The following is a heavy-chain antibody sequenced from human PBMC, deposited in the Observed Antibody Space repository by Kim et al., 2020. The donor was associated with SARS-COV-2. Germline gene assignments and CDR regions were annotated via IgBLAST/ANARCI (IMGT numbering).Heavy chain of an antibody. D-gene: IGHD1-26*01. CDR1: GFTFSSYS. CDR3: AREVVQWELLIRRYYYYGMDV. Sequence: GGSLRLSCAASGFTFSSYSMNWVRQAPGKGLEWVSSISSSSSYIYYADSVKGRFTISRDNAKNSLYLQMNSLRAEDTAVYYCAREVVQWELLIRRYYYYGMDVWGQGTTVTVSS. CDR2: ISSSSSYI. V-gene: IGHV3-21*01. J-gene: IGHJ6*02.